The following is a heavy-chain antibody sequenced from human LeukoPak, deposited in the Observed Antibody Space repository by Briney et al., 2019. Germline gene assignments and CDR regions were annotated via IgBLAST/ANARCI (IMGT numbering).Heavy chain of an antibody. V-gene: IGHV1-46*01. D-gene: IGHD3-22*01. J-gene: IGHJ6*03. CDR3: ASDFGYYDSSGYPELRYYYYYMDV. CDR2: INPGGDNT. CDR1: GYTFTNYY. Sequence: ASVKVSCKASGYTFTNYYIHWVRQAPGQGLEWMGLINPGGDNTDYAQNFQGRVTMTRDTSISTAYMELSRLRSDDTAVYYCASDFGYYDSSGYPELRYYYYYMDVWGKGTTVTVSS.